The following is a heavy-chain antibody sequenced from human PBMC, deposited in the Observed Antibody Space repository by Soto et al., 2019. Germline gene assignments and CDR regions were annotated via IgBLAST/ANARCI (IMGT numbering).Heavy chain of an antibody. V-gene: IGHV4-59*08. CDR1: GGSISSYY. CDR3: ASRKPRHGPHSGYDLRGRGYYYYMDV. J-gene: IGHJ6*03. Sequence: SETLSLTCTVSGGSISSYYWSWIRQPPGKGLEWIGYIYYSGSTNYNPSLKSRVTISVDTSKNQFSLKLSSVTAADTAVYYCASRKPRHGPHSGYDLRGRGYYYYMDVWGKRTTVTVSS. CDR2: IYYSGST. D-gene: IGHD5-12*01.